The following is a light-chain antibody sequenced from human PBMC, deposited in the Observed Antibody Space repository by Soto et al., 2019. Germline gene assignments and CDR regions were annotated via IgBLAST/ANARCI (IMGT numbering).Light chain of an antibody. CDR1: QSVSSN. Sequence: EIVMTQSPATVSVSPGERATLSCRASQSVSSNLAWYQQKPGPAPRLLIYGASTRATGIPARFSGSGSGTEFTLTISSLQSEDVAVYYCQQYNNWPPGITFGGGTKVEIK. V-gene: IGKV3-15*01. CDR2: GAS. CDR3: QQYNNWPPGIT. J-gene: IGKJ4*01.